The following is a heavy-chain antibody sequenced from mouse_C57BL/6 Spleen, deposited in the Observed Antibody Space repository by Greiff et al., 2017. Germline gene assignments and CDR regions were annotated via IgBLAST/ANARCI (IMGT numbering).Heavy chain of an antibody. D-gene: IGHD2-4*01. CDR3: ARESYDYDVGYAMDY. CDR1: GYAFSSYW. V-gene: IGHV1-80*01. Sequence: VQLQQSGAELVKPGASVKISCKASGYAFSSYWMNWVKQRPGKGLEWIGQIYPGDGDTNYNGKFKGKATLTADKSSSTAYMQLSSLTSEDSAVYFCARESYDYDVGYAMDYWGQGTSVTVSS. CDR2: IYPGDGDT. J-gene: IGHJ4*01.